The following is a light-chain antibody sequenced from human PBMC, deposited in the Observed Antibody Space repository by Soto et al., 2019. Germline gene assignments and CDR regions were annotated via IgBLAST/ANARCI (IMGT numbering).Light chain of an antibody. CDR3: CSYAGSSTWV. CDR1: SSDLGSYNL. V-gene: IGLV2-23*01. J-gene: IGLJ3*02. CDR2: EGS. Sequence: QSALTQPASVSGSPGQSITISCTGTSSDLGSYNLVSWYQRHPGKAPRVMIYEGSKWPSGVSNRFSGSKSDNTASLTISGLQAEDEADYYCCSYAGSSTWVFGGGTQLTVL.